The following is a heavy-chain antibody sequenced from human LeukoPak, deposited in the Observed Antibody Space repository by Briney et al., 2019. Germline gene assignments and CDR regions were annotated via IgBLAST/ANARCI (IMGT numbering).Heavy chain of an antibody. D-gene: IGHD2-21*02. CDR3: ARAVTVVTRGGLVFDY. Sequence: PGGSLRLSCAASGFTFSSYSMNWVRQAPGKGLEWVSYISSSSNTIYYADSVKGRFTISRDNAKNSLFLQMNSLRDEDTSVYYCARAVTVVTRGGLVFDYWGQGTPVTVSS. CDR1: GFTFSSYS. J-gene: IGHJ4*02. CDR2: ISSSSNTI. V-gene: IGHV3-48*02.